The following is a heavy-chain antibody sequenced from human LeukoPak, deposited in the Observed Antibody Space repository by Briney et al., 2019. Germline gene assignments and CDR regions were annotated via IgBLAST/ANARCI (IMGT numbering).Heavy chain of an antibody. CDR2: ISSSSSTI. V-gene: IGHV3-48*01. Sequence: GGSLRLSCAASGFTFSSYSMNWVRQAPGKGLEWVSYISSSSSTIYYADSVKGRFTISRDNSKNTLYLQMNSLRAEDTAVYYCAKDPYDSSGYYYFDYWGQGTLVTVSS. J-gene: IGHJ4*02. D-gene: IGHD3-22*01. CDR1: GFTFSSYS. CDR3: AKDPYDSSGYYYFDY.